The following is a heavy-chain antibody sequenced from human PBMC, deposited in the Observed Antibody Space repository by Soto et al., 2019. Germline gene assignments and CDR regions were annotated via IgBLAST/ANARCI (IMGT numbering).Heavy chain of an antibody. CDR1: GFTFSDYW. CDR2: IKLDGSEK. CDR3: VRGGFYPDY. D-gene: IGHD3-3*01. J-gene: IGHJ4*02. Sequence: EVQLVESGGGLVQPGGSLSLSCAASGFTFSDYWMSWVRQAPGKGLEWVAKIKLDGSEKYYVDSVKGRFTISRDNAKNSLYLQVNSLRVEDTAVYYCVRGGFYPDYWGQGTLVTVSS. V-gene: IGHV3-7*01.